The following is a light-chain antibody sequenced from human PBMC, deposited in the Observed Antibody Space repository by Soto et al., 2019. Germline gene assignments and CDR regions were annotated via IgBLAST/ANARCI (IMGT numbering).Light chain of an antibody. CDR1: QPVSSY. CDR2: DAS. Sequence: DIVLKRSPATLSLSPGERATLSCRASQPVSSYLAWYQQRPGQAPRLLIYDASDRAAGIPARFSGSGSGTDFTLTISSLEPEDFAVYYCQQRSNWPPAFGPGTKVDIK. J-gene: IGKJ1*01. V-gene: IGKV3-11*01. CDR3: QQRSNWPPA.